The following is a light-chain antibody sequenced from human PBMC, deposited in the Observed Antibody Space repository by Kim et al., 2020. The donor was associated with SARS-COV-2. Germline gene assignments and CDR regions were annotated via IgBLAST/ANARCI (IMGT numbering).Light chain of an antibody. V-gene: IGKV1-27*01. CDR2: AAS. CDR1: QGISNY. CDR3: QQCKGAPWT. J-gene: IGKJ1*01. Sequence: ASVGDRCTITCRASQGISNYLAWYQQKPGKVPKLLIYAASALRSGVPSRFSGSGSGTDFTLTITSLQPEDVAVYYCQQCKGAPWTFGHGTKVDIK.